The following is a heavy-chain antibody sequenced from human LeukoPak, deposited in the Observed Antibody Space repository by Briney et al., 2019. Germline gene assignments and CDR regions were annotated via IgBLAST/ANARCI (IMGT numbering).Heavy chain of an antibody. V-gene: IGHV5-51*01. CDR2: IYPGDSDT. D-gene: IGHD3-10*01. CDR3: ACLVRGPEGHWFDP. J-gene: IGHJ5*02. CDR1: YTFTTYW. Sequence: TGESLKISCRYTFTTYWIGWVRQMPGKGLEWMGIIYPGDSDTRYSPSFQGQVTISADKSISTAYLQWSSLKASDTAMYYCACLVRGPEGHWFDPWGQGTLVTVSS.